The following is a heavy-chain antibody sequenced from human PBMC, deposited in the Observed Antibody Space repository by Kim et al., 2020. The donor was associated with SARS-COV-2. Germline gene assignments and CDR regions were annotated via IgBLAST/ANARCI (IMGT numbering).Heavy chain of an antibody. CDR3: AKDKDSSSWYGYEFFGGCSYFDY. CDR1: GFTFSSYA. Sequence: GGSLRLSCAASGFTFSSYAMSWVRQAPGKGLEWVSAISDSGGSTYYADSVKGRFTISRDNSKNTLYLQMNSLRAEDTAVYYCAKDKDSSSWYGYEFFGGCSYFDYWGQGTLVTVSS. CDR2: ISDSGGST. J-gene: IGHJ4*02. V-gene: IGHV3-23*01. D-gene: IGHD6-13*01.